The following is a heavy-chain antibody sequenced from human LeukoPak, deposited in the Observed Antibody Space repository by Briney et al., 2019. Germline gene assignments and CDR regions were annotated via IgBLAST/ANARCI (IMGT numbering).Heavy chain of an antibody. CDR1: GGTFSSYA. CDR3: ARGPRNDP. CDR2: IIPILGIA. D-gene: IGHD1-14*01. Sequence: SVKVSCKASGGTFSSYAISWVRQAPGQGLEWMGRIIPILGIANYAQKFQGRVTMTRDTSISTAYMEVSGLRSDDTAVYFCARGPRNDPWGQGTLVTVSS. V-gene: IGHV1-69*04. J-gene: IGHJ5*02.